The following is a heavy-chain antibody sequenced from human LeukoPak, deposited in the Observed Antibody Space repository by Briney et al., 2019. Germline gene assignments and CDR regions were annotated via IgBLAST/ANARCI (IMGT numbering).Heavy chain of an antibody. V-gene: IGHV3-30*18. Sequence: PGGSLRLSCAASGFTFSSYYVHWVRQAPGKGLERVAIISYDGSNKYYADSVKGRFTISIDNSKKTLFLEMNSLSTEDTAVYYCAKVPGPYERSGYFDYWVQGTLVTVSS. CDR3: AKVPGPYERSGYFDY. CDR1: GFTFSSYY. D-gene: IGHD3-22*01. J-gene: IGHJ4*02. CDR2: ISYDGSNK.